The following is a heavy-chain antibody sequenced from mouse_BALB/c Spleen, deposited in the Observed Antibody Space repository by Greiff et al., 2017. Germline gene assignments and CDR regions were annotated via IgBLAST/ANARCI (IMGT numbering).Heavy chain of an antibody. CDR1: GFSLTSYG. Sequence: VQLQESGPGLVAPSQSLSITCTVSGFSLTSYGVHWVRQPPGKGLARLGVICPRGSTNYNSALMSRLSISKDNSKSQVFLKMNSLQTDDTAMYYCASLITTATDYFDYWGQGTTLTVSS. CDR3: ASLITTATDYFDY. CDR2: ICPRGST. D-gene: IGHD1-2*01. J-gene: IGHJ2*01. V-gene: IGHV2-9*02.